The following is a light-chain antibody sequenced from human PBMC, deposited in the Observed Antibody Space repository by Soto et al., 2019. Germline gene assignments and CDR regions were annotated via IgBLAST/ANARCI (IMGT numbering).Light chain of an antibody. V-gene: IGKV1-5*01. Sequence: DIQMTQSPSTLSASVGDRVTITCRASQSISSRLAWYQQKQGKAPKLLIYDASSLESGVPLRFSGSGSGTDFTLTIHSLQPDDVATFYCQQYNSYPCTFGQGTKLEI. J-gene: IGKJ2*02. CDR3: QQYNSYPCT. CDR2: DAS. CDR1: QSISSR.